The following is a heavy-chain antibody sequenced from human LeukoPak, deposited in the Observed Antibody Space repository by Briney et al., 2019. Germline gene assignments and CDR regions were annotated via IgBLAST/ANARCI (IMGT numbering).Heavy chain of an antibody. CDR1: GGSFSGYY. D-gene: IGHD3-10*01. Sequence: SETLSLTCAVYGGSFSGYYWSWLRQPPGKGLEWIGEIDHSGSTNYNPSRKSRVTTSVDRSKNQFSLKLSSATAADTAVYYCARGRSYGSGRYWFDPWGQGTLVTVSS. V-gene: IGHV4-34*01. J-gene: IGHJ5*02. CDR2: IDHSGST. CDR3: ARGRSYGSGRYWFDP.